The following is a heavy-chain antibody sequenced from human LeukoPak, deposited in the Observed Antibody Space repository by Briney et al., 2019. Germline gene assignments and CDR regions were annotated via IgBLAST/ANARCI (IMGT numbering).Heavy chain of an antibody. J-gene: IGHJ4*02. D-gene: IGHD1-14*01. CDR2: ISYDGSTK. CDR1: GFTFSSYG. V-gene: IGHV3-30*18. Sequence: GGSLRLSCAASGFTFSSYGMHWVRQAPGKGLEWVAVISYDGSTKYFADSVKGRFTISRDNSRNTLYLQMNSLRSEDSAVYYCAKPPGVGINVPDDFWGQGTLVTVSS. CDR3: AKPPGVGINVPDDF.